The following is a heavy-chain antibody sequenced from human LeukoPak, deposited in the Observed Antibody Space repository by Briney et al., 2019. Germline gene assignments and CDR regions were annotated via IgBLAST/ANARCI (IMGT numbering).Heavy chain of an antibody. CDR2: ISPNSGGT. CDR3: AREAMGSTRREVDL. CDR1: GYTFTDHY. Sequence: ASVKVSCKASGYTFTDHYMHWVRQAPGQGLELMGWISPNSGGTNYAQKLQGRVTLTRDMSTSTAYMELSWLRFDDTAVYYCAREAMGSTRREVDLWGQGTLVTVSS. J-gene: IGHJ5*02. V-gene: IGHV1-2*02. D-gene: IGHD1-26*01.